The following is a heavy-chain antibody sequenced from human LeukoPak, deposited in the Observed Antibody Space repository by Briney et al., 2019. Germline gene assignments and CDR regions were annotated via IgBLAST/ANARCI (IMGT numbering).Heavy chain of an antibody. CDR1: GFTFSSYG. CDR2: ISSGGSTL. CDR3: AVAGGDY. D-gene: IGHD3-16*01. Sequence: GGSLRLSCAASGFTFSSYGMHWVRQAPGKGLEWVSYISSGGSTLYYADSVKGRFTISRDNAKNSLYLQMNSLRAEDTAVYYCAVAGGDYWGQGTLVTVSS. J-gene: IGHJ4*02. V-gene: IGHV3-48*04.